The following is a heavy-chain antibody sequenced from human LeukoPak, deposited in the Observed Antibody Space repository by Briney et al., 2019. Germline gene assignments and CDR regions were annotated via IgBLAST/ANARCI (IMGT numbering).Heavy chain of an antibody. D-gene: IGHD2-2*01. CDR2: MNPNSGNT. J-gene: IGHJ4*02. V-gene: IGHV1-8*01. Sequence: ASVKVSCKASGYTFTSYDINWVRQATGQGLEWMGWMNPNSGNTGYAQKFQGRVTMTRNTSIRTSYMELSSLRSEDTAVYYCAIGYCSRTSCSWPSSDYWGQGTLVTVFS. CDR3: AIGYCSRTSCSWPSSDY. CDR1: GYTFTSYD.